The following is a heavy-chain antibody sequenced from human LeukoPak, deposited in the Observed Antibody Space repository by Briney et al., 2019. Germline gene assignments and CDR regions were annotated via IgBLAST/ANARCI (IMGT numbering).Heavy chain of an antibody. CDR3: ARDSSSPYYYYYYMDV. V-gene: IGHV4-61*02. J-gene: IGHJ6*03. Sequence: PSQTLSLTCTVSGGSISSGSYYWSWIRQPAGKGLEWIGRIYTSGSTNYNPSLKSRVTISVDTSKNQFSLKLSSVTAADTAVYYCARDSSSPYYYYYYMDVWGQGTTVTVSS. D-gene: IGHD6-6*01. CDR2: IYTSGST. CDR1: GGSISSGSYY.